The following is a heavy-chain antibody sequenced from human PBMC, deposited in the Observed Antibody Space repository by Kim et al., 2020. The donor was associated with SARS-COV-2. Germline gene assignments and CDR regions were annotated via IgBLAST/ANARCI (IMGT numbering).Heavy chain of an antibody. V-gene: IGHV6-1*01. J-gene: IGHJ4*02. CDR3: ARGQGYSSGGPRGHYFFY. D-gene: IGHD6-19*01. Sequence: SQTLSLTCAISGDRVSSKSAAWDWIRQSPSRGIVWLGRTYYRSKWYNDYAVSAKSRITINPDTSKNQFSLQLKAVTPEDTAVYYCARGQGYSSGGPRGHYFFYWSQGAPDDVSS. CDR1: GDRVSSKSAA. CDR2: TYYRSKWYN.